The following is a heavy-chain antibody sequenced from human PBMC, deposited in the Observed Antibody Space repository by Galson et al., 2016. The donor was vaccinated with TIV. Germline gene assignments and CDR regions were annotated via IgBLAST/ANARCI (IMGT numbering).Heavy chain of an antibody. Sequence: SLRLSCAASGFTFSNYAMTWVRQAPGKGLEWVSGISGSGDTTPFADSAKGRFSISRDNSKNTLYLQMNSLRVEDTAIYYCAKDWRSAFGSGSYFDNWGQGTLFTVSS. CDR3: AKDWRSAFGSGSYFDN. D-gene: IGHD3-10*01. V-gene: IGHV3-23*01. CDR2: ISGSGDTT. CDR1: GFTFSNYA. J-gene: IGHJ4*02.